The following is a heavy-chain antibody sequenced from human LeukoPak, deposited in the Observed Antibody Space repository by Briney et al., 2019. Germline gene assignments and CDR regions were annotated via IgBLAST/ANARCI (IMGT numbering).Heavy chain of an antibody. CDR1: GFTFSGYG. Sequence: GGSLRLSCAASGFTFSGYGMHWVRQAPGKGLEWVAFIRYDGSNKYYADSVKGRFTISRDNSKNTLYLQMNSLKTEDTAVYYCAKGKSSSWFDAFDIWGQGTMVTVSS. CDR3: AKGKSSSWFDAFDI. V-gene: IGHV3-30*02. CDR2: IRYDGSNK. J-gene: IGHJ3*02. D-gene: IGHD6-13*01.